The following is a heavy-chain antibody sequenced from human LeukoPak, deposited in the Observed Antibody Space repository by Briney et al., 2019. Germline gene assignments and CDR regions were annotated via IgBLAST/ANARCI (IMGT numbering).Heavy chain of an antibody. D-gene: IGHD1-26*01. CDR1: GGSISGYY. CDR2: IYYSGST. V-gene: IGHV4-59*12. Sequence: SETLSLTCTVSGGSISGYYWSWIRQFPGKGLEWIGYIYYSGSTNYNPSLKSRVTISVDTSKNQFSLKLTSVTAADTAVYYCAREGVGATTSLDAFDIWGQGTMVTVSS. J-gene: IGHJ3*02. CDR3: AREGVGATTSLDAFDI.